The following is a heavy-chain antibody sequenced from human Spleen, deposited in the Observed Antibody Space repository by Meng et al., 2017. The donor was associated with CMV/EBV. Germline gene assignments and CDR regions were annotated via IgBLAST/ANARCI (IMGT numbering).Heavy chain of an antibody. CDR3: ARALAGVDY. Sequence: QWPLQVLGPGLVNPSLLLSLACTVSGGSISSGDNYWSWIRRPPGKGLGWIGYIYYSVRTYYNPSLKSRVTISVDTSKNQFSLKLSSVTAADTAVYYCARALAGVDYWGQGTLVTVSS. D-gene: IGHD6-13*01. V-gene: IGHV4-30-4*08. J-gene: IGHJ4*02. CDR2: IYYSVRT. CDR1: GGSISSGDNY.